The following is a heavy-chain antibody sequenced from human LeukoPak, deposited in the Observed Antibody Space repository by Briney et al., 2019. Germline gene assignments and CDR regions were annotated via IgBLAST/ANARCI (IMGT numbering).Heavy chain of an antibody. D-gene: IGHD3-10*01. Sequence: PSETLSLTCTVSGGSISSYYRSWIRQPAGKGLEWIGRIYTSGSTNYNPSLKSRVTMSVDTCKSQFSLKLSSVTAAETDVYYCARWRVRGHDSFDIWGQGTMVTVSS. J-gene: IGHJ3*02. CDR2: IYTSGST. CDR1: GGSISSYY. CDR3: ARWRVRGHDSFDI. V-gene: IGHV4-4*07.